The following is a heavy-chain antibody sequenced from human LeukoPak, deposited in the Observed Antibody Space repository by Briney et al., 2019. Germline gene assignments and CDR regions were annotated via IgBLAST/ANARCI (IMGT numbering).Heavy chain of an antibody. CDR3: ARGSDFWSASYDL. J-gene: IGHJ4*02. D-gene: IGHD3-3*01. V-gene: IGHV1-2*02. CDR2: MNPHSAGA. Sequence: ASVKVSCKASGYVFTGYYMHWVRQAPGQGLEWMGWMNPHSAGASIAQNFQGRVTMTRDSSISTAYIELTNLTSADRAVYYCARGSDFWSASYDLWGQGSLVAVSS. CDR1: GYVFTGYY.